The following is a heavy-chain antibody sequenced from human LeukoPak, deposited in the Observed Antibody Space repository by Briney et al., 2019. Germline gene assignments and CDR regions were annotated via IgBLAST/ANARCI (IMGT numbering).Heavy chain of an antibody. CDR2: IRYDGSNK. CDR3: ATDGPNYNIDH. CDR1: GFTFSTYG. V-gene: IGHV3-30*02. D-gene: IGHD3-9*01. Sequence: GGSLRLSCGASGFTFSTYGMHWVRQAPGKGLEWVAMIRYDGSNKYYADSVKGRFTISRDNSKNTMYLQMDSLRAEDTAVYYCATDGPNYNIDHWGQGILVTVSS. J-gene: IGHJ4*02.